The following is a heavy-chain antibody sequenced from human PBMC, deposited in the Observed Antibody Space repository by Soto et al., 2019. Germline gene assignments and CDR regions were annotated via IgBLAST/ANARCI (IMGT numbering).Heavy chain of an antibody. CDR3: AKVGSGWKGGTDY. CDR1: GGSITSYY. D-gene: IGHD6-19*01. Sequence: QVQLQESGPGLVKPSETLSLTCTVSGGSITSYYWSWIRQPPGKGLEWIGHIYYSGSTNYNPSLTSRVTRSVDTSKNQFSLRLISVTAADTAVYYCAKVGSGWKGGTDYWGQGTLVTVSS. CDR2: IYYSGST. J-gene: IGHJ4*02. V-gene: IGHV4-59*01.